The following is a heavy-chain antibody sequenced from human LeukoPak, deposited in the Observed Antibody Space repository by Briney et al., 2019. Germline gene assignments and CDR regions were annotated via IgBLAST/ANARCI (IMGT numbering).Heavy chain of an antibody. V-gene: IGHV4-59*01. CDR1: GGSISTYY. CDR2: IFYSGST. CDR3: AKSAKRLAPDAFYI. J-gene: IGHJ3*02. Sequence: SETLSLPCTVSGGSISTYYWSWIRQPPGKGLEWIGYIFYSGSTDYNPSLKSRVTISVDTSRNQFSLKLTSVTAADAAVYYCAKSAKRLAPDAFYIWGQGTMVTVSS.